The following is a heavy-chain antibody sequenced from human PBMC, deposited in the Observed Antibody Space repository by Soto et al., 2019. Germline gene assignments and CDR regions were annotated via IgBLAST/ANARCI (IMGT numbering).Heavy chain of an antibody. CDR1: GGSISSYY. D-gene: IGHD5-12*01. CDR3: VRGYSGYEPNWFDP. J-gene: IGHJ5*02. CDR2: IYYSGST. V-gene: IGHV4-59*01. Sequence: SETLSLTCTVSGGSISSYYWSWIRQPPGKGLEWIGYIYYSGSTNYNPSLKSRVTISVDTSKNQFSLKLSSATAADTAVYYCVRGYSGYEPNWFDPWGQGTLVTVSS.